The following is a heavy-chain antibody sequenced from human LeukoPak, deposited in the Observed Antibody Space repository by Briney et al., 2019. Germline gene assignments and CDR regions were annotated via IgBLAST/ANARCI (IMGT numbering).Heavy chain of an antibody. V-gene: IGHV3-7*01. CDR1: GFTFTKYW. D-gene: IGHD1-14*01. CDR2: IKQDGGDK. J-gene: IGHJ4*02. CDR3: AREVWGPEY. Sequence: GSLRLSCAASGFTFTKYWMTWVRQAPGKGLEWVGNIKQDGGDKNYMDSVKGRFTISRDNTKNSVYLQMSSLRAEDTAVYYCAREVWGPEYWGQGTLVTVSS.